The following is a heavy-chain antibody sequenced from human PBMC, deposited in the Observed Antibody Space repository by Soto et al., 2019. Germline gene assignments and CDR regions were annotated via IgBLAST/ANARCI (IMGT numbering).Heavy chain of an antibody. CDR2: IKEDGREI. CDR1: GFTFSSYW. J-gene: IGHJ4*02. Sequence: EVQLVESGGGLVQPGGSLRLSCAASGFTFSSYWMSWVRQAPGKGLEWVANIKEDGREIYYVDAEKGRFTISRDNANYSLSLQMNYLGAEDTALYYYARHNNGHYRYWGQGTVVTFS. D-gene: IGHD1-1*01. CDR3: ARHNNGHYRY. V-gene: IGHV3-7*04.